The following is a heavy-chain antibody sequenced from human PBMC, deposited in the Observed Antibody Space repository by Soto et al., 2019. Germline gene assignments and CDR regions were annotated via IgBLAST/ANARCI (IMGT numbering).Heavy chain of an antibody. V-gene: IGHV3-30*18. CDR2: ISYDGSNK. Sequence: WGSLRLSCAASGFTFSSYGMHWVRQAPGKGLEWVAVISYDGSNKYYADSVKGRFTISRDNSKNTLYLQMNSLGAEDTAVYYCAKSRPVAGSNYYYYYYGMDVWGQGTTVTVSS. J-gene: IGHJ6*02. D-gene: IGHD6-19*01. CDR3: AKSRPVAGSNYYYYYYGMDV. CDR1: GFTFSSYG.